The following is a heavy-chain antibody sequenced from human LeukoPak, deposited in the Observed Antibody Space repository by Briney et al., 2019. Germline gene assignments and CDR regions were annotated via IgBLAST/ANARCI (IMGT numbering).Heavy chain of an antibody. Sequence: TSVKVSCKASGLTFTSSAMQWVRQARGQRLEWIGWIVVGSGNTNYTQKFQERVDITRDMSTSTAYMELSSLRSEDTAEYYCAADSVYDCWSGYSGRYCMDVWGQGSTVTVSS. CDR1: GLTFTSSA. D-gene: IGHD3-3*01. J-gene: IGHJ6*02. CDR3: AADSVYDCWSGYSGRYCMDV. CDR2: IVVGSGNT. V-gene: IGHV1-58*02.